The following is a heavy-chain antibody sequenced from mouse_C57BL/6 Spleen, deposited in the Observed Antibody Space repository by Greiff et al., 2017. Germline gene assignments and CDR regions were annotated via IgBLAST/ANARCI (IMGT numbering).Heavy chain of an antibody. V-gene: IGHV3-6*01. Sequence: EVKLMESGPGLVKPSQSLSLTCSVTGYSITSGYYWNWIRQFPGNKLEWMGYISYDGSNNYNPSLNNRISITRDTSKNQFFLKLNSVTTEDTATYYCARDNDTWFAYWGQGTLVTVSA. CDR2: ISYDGSN. CDR3: ARDNDTWFAY. J-gene: IGHJ3*01. D-gene: IGHD2-12*01. CDR1: GYSITSGYY.